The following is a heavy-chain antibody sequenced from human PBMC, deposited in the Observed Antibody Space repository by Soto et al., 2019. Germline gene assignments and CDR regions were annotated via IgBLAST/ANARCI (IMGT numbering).Heavy chain of an antibody. D-gene: IGHD7-27*01. Sequence: XVNVSCKASGYTFTSYYMHWVRQAPGQGLEWMGIXNPSGXSTSYEKKFQXXVTMTRDXXKSKVYMEMSSLRSEDTAVYYCARGSLGIVKDYWGQGTLVTVSS. CDR1: GYTFTSYY. CDR2: XNPSGXST. V-gene: IGHV1-46*03. J-gene: IGHJ4*02. CDR3: ARGSLGIVKDY.